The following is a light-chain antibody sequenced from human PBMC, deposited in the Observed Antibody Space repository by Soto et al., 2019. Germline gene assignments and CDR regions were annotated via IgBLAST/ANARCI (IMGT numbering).Light chain of an antibody. V-gene: IGKV3-20*01. CDR2: GAS. CDR3: QHYGSSPRT. J-gene: IGKJ1*01. Sequence: EIVLTQSPGTLSLSPGGRATLSCRASQSVSSSHLAWYQQKPGQAPRLLIYGASSRATGIPDRFSGSGSGTDFNLTISRLEPEDFAMYYCQHYGSSPRTFGQGTKLDI. CDR1: QSVSSSH.